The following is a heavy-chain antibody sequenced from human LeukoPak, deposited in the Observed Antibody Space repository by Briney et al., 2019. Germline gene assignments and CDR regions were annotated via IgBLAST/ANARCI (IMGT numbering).Heavy chain of an antibody. Sequence: PSQTLFLTCTVSGGSISNSDYYWSWIRQTPGKGLEWIGYIYYSGSTYYNPSLKSRVTMSVDTSKSQFSLKLSSVTAADTAIYYCARDRGGSYYLDYWGQGTLVPVSS. CDR1: GGSISNSDYY. J-gene: IGHJ4*02. CDR3: ARDRGGSYYLDY. V-gene: IGHV4-30-4*01. CDR2: IYYSGST. D-gene: IGHD3-16*01.